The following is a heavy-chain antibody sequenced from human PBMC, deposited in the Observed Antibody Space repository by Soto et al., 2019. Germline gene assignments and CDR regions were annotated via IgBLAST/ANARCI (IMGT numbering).Heavy chain of an antibody. CDR2: MNPDSGNT. V-gene: IGHV1-8*01. D-gene: IGHD6-6*01. J-gene: IGHJ6*03. Sequence: EASVKVSCKASGYTFTSYDINWVRQATGQGLEWMGWMNPDSGNTGYAQKFQGRVTMTRNTSISTAYMELSSLRSEDTAVYYCARGEYSSSGHYYYYYYMDVWGKGTTVTVSS. CDR1: GYTFTSYD. CDR3: ARGEYSSSGHYYYYYYMDV.